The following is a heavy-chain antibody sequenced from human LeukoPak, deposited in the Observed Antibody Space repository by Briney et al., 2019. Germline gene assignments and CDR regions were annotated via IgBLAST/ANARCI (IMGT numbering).Heavy chain of an antibody. J-gene: IGHJ4*02. Sequence: PGGSLRLSCAASGFTFSSYGMSWVRQAPGKGLEWVSAISGSGGSTYYADSVKGRFTISRDNSKNTLYLQMNSLRAEDTAVYYCAKDRGWYGSSPSDYWGQGTLVTVSS. CDR1: GFTFSSYG. CDR3: AKDRGWYGSSPSDY. CDR2: ISGSGGST. D-gene: IGHD6-13*01. V-gene: IGHV3-23*01.